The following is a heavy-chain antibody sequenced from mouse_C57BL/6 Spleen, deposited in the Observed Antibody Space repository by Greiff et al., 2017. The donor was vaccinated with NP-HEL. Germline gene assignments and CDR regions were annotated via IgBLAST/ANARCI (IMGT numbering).Heavy chain of an antibody. Sequence: QVQLQQPGAELVRPGSSVKLSCKASGYTFTSYWMHWVKQRPIQGLEWIGNIDPSDSETHYNQKFKDKATLTVDKSSSTAYMQLSSLTSVDSAVYYCARGTAQATAWFAYWGQGTLVTVSA. CDR2: IDPSDSET. J-gene: IGHJ3*01. D-gene: IGHD3-2*02. CDR3: ARGTAQATAWFAY. CDR1: GYTFTSYW. V-gene: IGHV1-52*01.